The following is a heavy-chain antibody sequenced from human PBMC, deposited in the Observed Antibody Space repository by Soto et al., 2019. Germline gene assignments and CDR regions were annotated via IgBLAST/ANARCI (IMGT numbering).Heavy chain of an antibody. J-gene: IGHJ6*02. CDR3: AKDWVPMDV. D-gene: IGHD3-10*01. V-gene: IGHV3-23*01. CDR2: ISTSRGST. Sequence: GCLGISCLSSGVIFFGYAVSWVRQAPGKGLEWVSGISTSRGSTYYADSVKGRFTNPRANSRNTLYLQINSLRAEDTAVYYCAKDWVPMDVWGQGTTVTVSS. CDR1: GVIFFGYA.